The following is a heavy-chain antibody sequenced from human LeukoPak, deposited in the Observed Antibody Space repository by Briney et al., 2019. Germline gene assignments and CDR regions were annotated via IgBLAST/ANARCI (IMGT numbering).Heavy chain of an antibody. CDR2: IYWDNDK. J-gene: IGHJ3*01. V-gene: IGHV2-5*02. Sequence: SGPTLVNPPQTLTLTCTFSGFSLITSGVGVGWIRQSPGKALEWVAIIYWDNDKRYSPYLRNRLTIAKGTSNNQVVLVMTNMDPVDTATYFCAHIMITYGGVLRDDAFDVWGPGTVVTVSP. CDR3: AHIMITYGGVLRDDAFDV. CDR1: GFSLITSGVG. D-gene: IGHD3-16*01.